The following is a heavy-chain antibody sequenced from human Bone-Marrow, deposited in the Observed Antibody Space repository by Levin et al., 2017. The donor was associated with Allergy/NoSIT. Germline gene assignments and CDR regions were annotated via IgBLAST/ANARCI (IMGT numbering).Heavy chain of an antibody. CDR2: IYQNGNS. Sequence: KSSETLSLTCAVSGYSISSTYYWGWIRQPPGKGLEWIGNIYQNGNSYYNPSLKSRVTISVDTSKNQFSLKLNSVTAADTAVYFCARVVFRFCSSTTCSNWFDPWGQGTLVTVSS. CDR3: ARVVFRFCSSTTCSNWFDP. D-gene: IGHD2-2*01. CDR1: GYSISSTYY. V-gene: IGHV4-38-2*01. J-gene: IGHJ5*02.